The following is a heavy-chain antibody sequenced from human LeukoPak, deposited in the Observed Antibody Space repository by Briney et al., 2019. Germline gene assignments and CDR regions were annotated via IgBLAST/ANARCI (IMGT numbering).Heavy chain of an antibody. J-gene: IGHJ4*02. Sequence: GGSLRLSCLGSDFIFTKYWMTWVRQAPGKGMEWVANIREDGNKDNYIDSVRGRFTISRDNDKNSLYLQMNSLRAEDTAVYYCARDEVGGPLKYWGQGILVTVSS. CDR2: IREDGNKD. V-gene: IGHV3-7*01. D-gene: IGHD1-26*01. CDR3: ARDEVGGPLKY. CDR1: DFIFTKYW.